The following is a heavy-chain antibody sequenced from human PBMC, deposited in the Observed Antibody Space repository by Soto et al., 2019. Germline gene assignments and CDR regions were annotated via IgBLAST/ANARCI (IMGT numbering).Heavy chain of an antibody. CDR3: AKTTTALNYYYYGMDV. V-gene: IGHV3-23*01. J-gene: IGHJ6*02. CDR2: ISGTAGRT. Sequence: GGSLRLSCQASGFIFTKNAVAWVRQAPGKGLEWLSGISGTAGRTYYADSVKGRFIISRDTSKNTLYLQMNSLRAEDTAVYYCAKTTTALNYYYYGMDVWGQGTTVTVSS. D-gene: IGHD4-4*01. CDR1: GFIFTKNA.